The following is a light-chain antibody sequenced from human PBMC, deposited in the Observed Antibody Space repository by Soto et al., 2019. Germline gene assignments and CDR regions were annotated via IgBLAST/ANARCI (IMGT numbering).Light chain of an antibody. J-gene: IGLJ1*01. CDR2: ASS. V-gene: IGLV2-14*01. CDR3: SSYTSGTTLYV. CDR1: SSDVGGYNY. Sequence: QSALTQPASVSGSPGQSITISCTRTSSDVGGYNYVSWYQHHPGKAPRLMIYASSNRPSGVSHRFSGSRSGNTASLTISGLQAEDEADYYCSSYTSGTTLYVFGTWTKLTVL.